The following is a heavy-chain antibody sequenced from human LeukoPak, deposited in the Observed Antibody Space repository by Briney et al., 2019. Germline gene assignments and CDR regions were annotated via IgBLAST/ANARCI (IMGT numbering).Heavy chain of an antibody. D-gene: IGHD3-3*01. CDR3: AREGMGRPSYDFWSVTYYFDY. Sequence: GASVKVSCKASGYTFTSYGISWVRQAPGQGLEWMGWISAYNGNTNYAQKLQGRVTMTTDTSTSTAYMELRSLRSDDTAVYYCAREGMGRPSYDFWSVTYYFDYWGQGTLVTVSS. V-gene: IGHV1-18*01. J-gene: IGHJ4*02. CDR2: ISAYNGNT. CDR1: GYTFTSYG.